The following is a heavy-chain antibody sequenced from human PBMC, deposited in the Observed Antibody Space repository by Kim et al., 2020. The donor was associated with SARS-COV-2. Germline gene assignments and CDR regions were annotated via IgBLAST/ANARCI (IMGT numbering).Heavy chain of an antibody. CDR3: ARDLIDRYGDYGYWYFDL. V-gene: IGHV4-59*01. CDR1: GGSISSYY. D-gene: IGHD4-17*01. Sequence: SETLSLTCTVSGGSISSYYWSWIRQPPGKGLEWIGYFYYSGSTNYNPSLKSRVTISVDTSKNQFSLKLSSVTAADTAVYYCARDLIDRYGDYGYWYFDL. J-gene: IGHJ2*01. CDR2: FYYSGST.